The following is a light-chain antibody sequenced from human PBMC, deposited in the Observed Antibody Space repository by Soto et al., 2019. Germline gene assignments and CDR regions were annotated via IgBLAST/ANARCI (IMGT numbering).Light chain of an antibody. CDR3: AAWDDSLDGWV. CDR1: SSNIGSNS. V-gene: IGLV1-44*01. CDR2: TNN. Sequence: QSVLTQPPSASGAPGQRVTISCSGSSSNIGSNSVNWYQQLPGTAPKLLIYTNNHRPSGVPDRFSGSKSGTSASLAISGLQSEDEADYYCAAWDDSLDGWVFGGGTKVTVL. J-gene: IGLJ3*02.